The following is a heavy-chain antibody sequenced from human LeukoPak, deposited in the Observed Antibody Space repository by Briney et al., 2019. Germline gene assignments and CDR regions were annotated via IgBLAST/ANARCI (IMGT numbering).Heavy chain of an antibody. D-gene: IGHD3-22*01. Sequence: SETLSLTCTVSGGSISTYYWSWIRQSPGKGLEWIWYIYYSGTTNYNPSLKSRVTISVDTSKNPFSLKLSSVTAADTAVYYCARALNYYDTDDAFDIWGQGTMVTVSS. CDR3: ARALNYYDTDDAFDI. CDR1: GGSISTYY. CDR2: IYYSGTT. J-gene: IGHJ3*02. V-gene: IGHV4-59*01.